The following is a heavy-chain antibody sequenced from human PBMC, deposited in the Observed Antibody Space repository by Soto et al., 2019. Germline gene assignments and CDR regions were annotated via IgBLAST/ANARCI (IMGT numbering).Heavy chain of an antibody. D-gene: IGHD6-13*01. CDR3: ASRSSSWGKYDY. Sequence: SETLSLTCAVYGGSFSGYYWSWIRQPPGKGLEWIGEINHSGSTNYNPSLKSRVTISVDTSKNQFSLKLSSVTAADTAVYYCASRSSSWGKYDYWGQGTLVTVSS. CDR2: INHSGST. CDR1: GGSFSGYY. J-gene: IGHJ4*02. V-gene: IGHV4-34*01.